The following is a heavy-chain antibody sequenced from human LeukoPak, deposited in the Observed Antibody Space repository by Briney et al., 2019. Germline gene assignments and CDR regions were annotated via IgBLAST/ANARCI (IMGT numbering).Heavy chain of an antibody. J-gene: IGHJ4*02. CDR3: AKDWAPHSGSHFDY. Sequence: GGSLRLSCAASGFTFSSYGMHWVRQAPGKVLGWVAVIWYDGTHKSYADSVKGRFTISRDNSNSALYLDMNSLRAEDTALYYCAKDWAPHSGSHFDYWGQGTLVTVSS. CDR2: IWYDGTHK. CDR1: GFTFSSYG. D-gene: IGHD1-26*01. V-gene: IGHV3-33*06.